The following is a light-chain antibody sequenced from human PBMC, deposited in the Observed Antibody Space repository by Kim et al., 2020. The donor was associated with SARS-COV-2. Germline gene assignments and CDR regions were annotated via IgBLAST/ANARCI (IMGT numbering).Light chain of an antibody. Sequence: GQAITISCPGSNHVVCYDNSISWYQQHHGKAPKRLIYDGTERASGVSNRLSGSQSGNTASLTISGLRAEDEADYYCSSHTTSSTYVFGSGTKVTVL. CDR2: DGT. V-gene: IGLV2-14*03. J-gene: IGLJ1*01. CDR1: NHVVCYDNS. CDR3: SSHTTSSTYV.